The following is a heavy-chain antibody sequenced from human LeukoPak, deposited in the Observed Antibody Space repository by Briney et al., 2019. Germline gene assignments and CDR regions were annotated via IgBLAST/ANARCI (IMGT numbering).Heavy chain of an antibody. CDR3: ARDEYGSGSYYNAPSFDY. CDR2: INTYNGNT. J-gene: IGHJ4*02. Sequence: GASVKVSCKASGYTFTSYGISWVRQAPGQGREWMGWINTYNGNTNYAQKLQGRVTMTTDTSTSTAYMELRSLRSDDTAVYYCARDEYGSGSYYNAPSFDYWGQGTLATVSS. CDR1: GYTFTSYG. D-gene: IGHD3-10*01. V-gene: IGHV1-18*01.